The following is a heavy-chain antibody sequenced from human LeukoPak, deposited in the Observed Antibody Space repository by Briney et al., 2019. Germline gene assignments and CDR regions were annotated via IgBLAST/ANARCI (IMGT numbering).Heavy chain of an antibody. D-gene: IGHD4-17*01. J-gene: IGHJ4*02. V-gene: IGHV3-7*05. CDR2: IKQDGGEK. CDR3: ARVRYGDYFDY. CDR1: GFTFSGYW. Sequence: GGSLSLSCAASGFTFSGYWMSWVRQAPGKGLEWVANIKQDGGEKYYVDSVKGRFTISRDNAENSLYLQMNSLRAEDTAVYYCARVRYGDYFDYWGQGTLVTVSS.